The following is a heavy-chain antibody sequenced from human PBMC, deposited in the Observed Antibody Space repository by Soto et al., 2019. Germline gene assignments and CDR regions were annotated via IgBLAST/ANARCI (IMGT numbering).Heavy chain of an antibody. CDR2: IYYSGST. CDR3: ARRHSSGYSDYFDY. V-gene: IGHV4-39*01. Sequence: PSETLSLTCTASGGSISSSTYHWGWIRQPPGKGLEWIGSIYYSGSTYYNPSLKSRVTISVDTSQNQFSLKLSSVTAADTAVYYCARRHSSGYSDYFDYWGQGTLVTVSS. J-gene: IGHJ4*02. D-gene: IGHD3-22*01. CDR1: GGSISSSTYH.